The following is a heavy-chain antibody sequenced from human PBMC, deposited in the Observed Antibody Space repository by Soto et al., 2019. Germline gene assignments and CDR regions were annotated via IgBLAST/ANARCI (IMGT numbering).Heavy chain of an antibody. V-gene: IGHV4-59*08. CDR1: GGSISSYF. CDR3: ARASTVTTRGSRNNWFDP. Sequence: SETLSLTCTVSGGSISSYFWSWIRQPPGRGLEWIGHIHYSGSTNYNPSLKSRVTISVDTSKNQFSLKLSSVTAADTAVYYCARASTVTTRGSRNNWFDPWGQGTLVTVS. D-gene: IGHD4-17*01. J-gene: IGHJ5*02. CDR2: IHYSGST.